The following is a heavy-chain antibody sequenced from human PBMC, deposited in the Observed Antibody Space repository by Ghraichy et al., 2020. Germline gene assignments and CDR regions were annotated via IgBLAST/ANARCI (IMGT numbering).Heavy chain of an antibody. D-gene: IGHD6-19*01. Sequence: GSLRLSCTVSGGSISSSSYYWGWIRQPPGKGLEWMGSIYYSGSNYYNPSLKSRVTISLDMSENQFSLKLSSVTATDTAVYYCARRNSGWNYYFDFWGQGTLVTVSS. CDR2: IYYSGSN. CDR3: ARRNSGWNYYFDF. J-gene: IGHJ4*02. V-gene: IGHV4-39*01. CDR1: GGSISSSSYY.